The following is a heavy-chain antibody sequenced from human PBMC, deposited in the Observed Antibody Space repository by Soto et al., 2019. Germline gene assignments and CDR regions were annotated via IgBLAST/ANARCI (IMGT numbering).Heavy chain of an antibody. D-gene: IGHD2-8*01. CDR1: GYTFSSYS. V-gene: IGHV1-18*01. Sequence: QIQMVQSGAEVKQPGASVKISCKTSGYTFSSYSINWVRQAPGQGLEWMAWISTTSGNTHYAERVQGRVTVTLDKSARTAFMEMWGLTSDDTAVYFCARDNGYYDFWGQGNLVNVSS. CDR2: ISTTSGNT. CDR3: ARDNGYYDF. J-gene: IGHJ4*02.